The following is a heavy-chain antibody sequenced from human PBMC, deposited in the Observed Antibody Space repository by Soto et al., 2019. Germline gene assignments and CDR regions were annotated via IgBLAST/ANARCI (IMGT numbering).Heavy chain of an antibody. V-gene: IGHV1-69*13. CDR3: ASRGSGSYYTIDY. Sequence: GASVKVSCKASGGTFSSYAISWVRQAPGQGLEWMGGIIPIFGTANYAQKFQGRVTITADESTSTAYMELSSLRSEDTAVYYCASRGSGSYYTIDYWGQGTLVTVSS. J-gene: IGHJ4*02. D-gene: IGHD3-10*01. CDR2: IIPIFGTA. CDR1: GGTFSSYA.